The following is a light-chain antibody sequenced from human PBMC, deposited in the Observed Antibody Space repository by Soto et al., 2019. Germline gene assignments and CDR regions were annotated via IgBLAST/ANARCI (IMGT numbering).Light chain of an antibody. CDR2: DAS. V-gene: IGKV3-11*01. J-gene: IGKJ5*01. Sequence: EVVLTQSPATLSLSPGDRATLSCRASQSVSHALAWYQQKPGQAPRLLIHDASSRATGIPASFSGSGSETDFTLTISSLEPEDFAVYYCQQRGSWPPSITFGQGTRLEIK. CDR3: QQRGSWPPSIT. CDR1: QSVSHA.